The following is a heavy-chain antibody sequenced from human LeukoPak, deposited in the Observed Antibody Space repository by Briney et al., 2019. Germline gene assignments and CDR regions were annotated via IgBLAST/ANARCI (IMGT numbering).Heavy chain of an antibody. CDR1: GFTFSSYG. CDR3: AKGFAYYYDSSGYQIDY. CDR2: ISYDGSNK. V-gene: IGHV3-30*18. J-gene: IGHJ4*02. Sequence: GESLKISCAASGFTFSSYGMHWVRQAPGKGLEWVAVISYDGSNKYYADSVKGRFTISRDNSKNTLYLQMNSLRAEDTAVYYCAKGFAYYYDSSGYQIDYWGQGTLVTVSS. D-gene: IGHD3-22*01.